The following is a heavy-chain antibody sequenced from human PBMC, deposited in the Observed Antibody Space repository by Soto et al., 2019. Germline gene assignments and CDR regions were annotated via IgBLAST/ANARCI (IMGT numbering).Heavy chain of an antibody. CDR3: ARGAYYDILTGYFLNFDY. J-gene: IGHJ4*02. CDR2: IWYDGSNK. CDR1: GFTFSSYG. Sequence: ESGGGVVQPGRSLRLSCAASGFTFSSYGMYWVRQAPGKGLEWVAVIWYDGSNKYYADSVKGRFTISRDNSKNTLYLQMNSLRAEDTAVYYCARGAYYDILTGYFLNFDYWGQGTLVTVSS. V-gene: IGHV3-33*01. D-gene: IGHD3-9*01.